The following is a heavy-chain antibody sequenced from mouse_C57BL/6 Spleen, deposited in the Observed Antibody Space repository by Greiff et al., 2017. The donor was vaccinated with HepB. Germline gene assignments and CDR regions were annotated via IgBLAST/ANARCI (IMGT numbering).Heavy chain of an antibody. CDR1: GFTFSNYW. V-gene: IGHV6-3*01. Sequence: EVQLQQSGGGLVQPGGSMKLSCVASGFTFSNYWMNWVRQSPEKGLEWVAQIRLKSDNYATHYAESVKGRFTISRDDSKSSVYLQMNNLRAEDTGIYYCTGIYYGILYYAMDYWGQGTSVTVSS. CDR3: TGIYYGILYYAMDY. J-gene: IGHJ4*01. D-gene: IGHD2-1*01. CDR2: IRLKSDNYAT.